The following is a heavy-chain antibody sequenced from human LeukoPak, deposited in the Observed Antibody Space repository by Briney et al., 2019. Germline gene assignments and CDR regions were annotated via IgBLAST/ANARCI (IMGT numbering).Heavy chain of an antibody. CDR2: SNPSGTST. D-gene: IGHD1-26*01. Sequence: ASVTLSCKASGYTFTRHWIHWVRQAPGQGLEWMGISNPSGTSTYYAQKFQSRVTITRDTSTSTLHMELSSLRSEDTAVYYCAGDNSDVVGATMYWYFDLWGRGTLVSVSS. J-gene: IGHJ2*01. CDR1: GYTFTRHW. CDR3: AGDNSDVVGATMYWYFDL. V-gene: IGHV1-46*01.